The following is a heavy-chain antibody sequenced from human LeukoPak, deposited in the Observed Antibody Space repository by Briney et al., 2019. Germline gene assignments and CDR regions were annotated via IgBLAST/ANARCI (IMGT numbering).Heavy chain of an antibody. CDR1: GFTFSSYA. Sequence: GGSLRLSCAASGFTFSSYAMHWVRQAPGKGLEWVAVISYDGSNKYYADSVKGRFTISRDNSKNTLYLQMNSLRAGDTAVYYCARDRDDILTGSLDYYYGMDVWGKGTPVTVSS. V-gene: IGHV3-30*04. D-gene: IGHD3-9*01. CDR3: ARDRDDILTGSLDYYYGMDV. J-gene: IGHJ6*04. CDR2: ISYDGSNK.